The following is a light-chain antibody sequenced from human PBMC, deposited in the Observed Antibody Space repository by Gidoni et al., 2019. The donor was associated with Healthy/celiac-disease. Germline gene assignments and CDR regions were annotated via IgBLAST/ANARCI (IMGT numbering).Light chain of an antibody. Sequence: EIVMTQSPATLSVSPGERATLSCSASQSVSSNLDWYQQKPGQAPRLLIYGASTRATGIPAWFSGSGSGKEFTLTISSLQSEDFAVYCCQQYNNWLSFGQGTKVEIK. J-gene: IGKJ1*01. CDR3: QQYNNWLS. CDR1: QSVSSN. CDR2: GAS. V-gene: IGKV3-15*01.